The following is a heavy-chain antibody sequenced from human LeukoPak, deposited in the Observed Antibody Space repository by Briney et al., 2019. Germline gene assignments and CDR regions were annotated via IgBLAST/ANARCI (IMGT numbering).Heavy chain of an antibody. CDR3: TRESATSGSTD. V-gene: IGHV4-61*02. J-gene: IGHJ4*02. CDR2: IFTSGNT. D-gene: IGHD3-10*01. CDR1: GNSISGNYY. Sequence: SQTLSLTCTVSGNSISGNYYWNWIRQPAGKGLEWIGRIFTSGNTNYDSSLKSRVTISFDTSKDQFSLRLSSVTVADTAFYYCTRESATSGSTDWGQGTLVTVSS.